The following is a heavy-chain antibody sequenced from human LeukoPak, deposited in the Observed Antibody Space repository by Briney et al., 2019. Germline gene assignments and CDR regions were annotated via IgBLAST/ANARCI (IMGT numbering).Heavy chain of an antibody. D-gene: IGHD2-8*01. J-gene: IGHJ4*02. CDR3: AREYCTNGVCSPFDY. CDR1: GYSFTSYW. CDR2: IYPGDSDT. V-gene: IGHV5-51*01. Sequence: GESLKISCQGSGYSFTSYWIGWVRQLPGKGLEWMGIIYPGDSDTRYSPSFQGQVTISADKSISTAYLQWSSLKASDTAMYYCAREYCTNGVCSPFDYWGQGTLVTVSS.